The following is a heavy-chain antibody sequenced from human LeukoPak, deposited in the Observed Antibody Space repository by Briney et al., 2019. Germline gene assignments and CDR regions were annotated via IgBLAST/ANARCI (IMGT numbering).Heavy chain of an antibody. V-gene: IGHV3-23*01. CDR2: ISGSGDTT. D-gene: IGHD2-15*01. J-gene: IGHJ6*03. CDR3: AKDTSAWWYHRAYMNV. Sequence: PGGSLRLSCAASGFTFSNYAMGWVRQAPGGGLEWVSAISGSGDTTFHADSVKGQFTTSRDNSKNTLSLQMSGLRVEDSAVYFCAKDTSAWWYHRAYMNVWGTGTTVTVSS. CDR1: GFTFSNYA.